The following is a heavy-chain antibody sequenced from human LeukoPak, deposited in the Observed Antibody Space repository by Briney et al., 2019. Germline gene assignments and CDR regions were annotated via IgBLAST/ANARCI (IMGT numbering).Heavy chain of an antibody. Sequence: SETLSLTCTVSGGSLSSSSYYWGWLRQPPGKGREWIGSIYYSGSTYYNPSLKSRVTISVDTSKNQFSLKLSSVTAADTAVYYCASHVGPSGWDSYYYYGMDVWGQGTTVTVSS. D-gene: IGHD6-19*01. CDR1: GGSLSSSSYY. CDR2: IYYSGST. J-gene: IGHJ6*02. CDR3: ASHVGPSGWDSYYYYGMDV. V-gene: IGHV4-39*01.